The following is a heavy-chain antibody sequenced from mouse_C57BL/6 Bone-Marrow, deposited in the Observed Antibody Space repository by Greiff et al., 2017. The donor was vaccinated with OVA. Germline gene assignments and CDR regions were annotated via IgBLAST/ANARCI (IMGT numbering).Heavy chain of an antibody. D-gene: IGHD1-1*02. CDR3: AREGLSYAMDY. CDR2: IYPRSGNT. J-gene: IGHJ4*01. V-gene: IGHV1-81*01. CDR1: GYTFTSYG. Sequence: QVQLKQSGAELARPGASVKLSCKASGYTFTSYGISWVKQRTGQGLEWIGEIYPRSGNTYYNEKFKGKATLTADKSSSTAYMELRSLTSEDSAVYFCAREGLSYAMDYWGQGTSVTVSS.